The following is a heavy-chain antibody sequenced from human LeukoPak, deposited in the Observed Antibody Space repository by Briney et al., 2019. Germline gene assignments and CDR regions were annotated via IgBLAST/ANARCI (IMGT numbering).Heavy chain of an antibody. CDR2: IASDGDT. CDR1: GFTLKHFA. J-gene: IGHJ4*02. CDR3: ANEAHRHLDLHN. Sequence: GGSLRLSCAASGFTLKHFAMNWGRQAPGKGLEWVSSIASDGDTFYADAVKGRFTISRDISENTLQLQMNSLRSDDTALYFCANEAHRHLDLHNWGQGTLVTVSA. V-gene: IGHV3-23*01.